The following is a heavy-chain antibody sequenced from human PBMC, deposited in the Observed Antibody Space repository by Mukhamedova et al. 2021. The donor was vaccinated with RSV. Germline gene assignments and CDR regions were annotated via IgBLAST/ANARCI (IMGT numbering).Heavy chain of an antibody. J-gene: IGHJ4*02. D-gene: IGHD3-22*01. CDR2: GGST. V-gene: IGHV4-39*07. Sequence: GGSTYYNPSLKSRVTISVDTSKNQFSLKLSSVTAADTAVYYCARGSRYYYDSSGYPRYYFDYWGQGTLVTVSP. CDR3: ARGSRYYYDSSGYPRYYFDY.